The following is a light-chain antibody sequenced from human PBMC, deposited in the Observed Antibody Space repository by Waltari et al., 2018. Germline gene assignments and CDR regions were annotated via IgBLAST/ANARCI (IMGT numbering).Light chain of an antibody. V-gene: IGLV2-14*01. CDR3: SSYTSSSTLV. CDR2: EVS. J-gene: IGLJ3*02. Sequence: QSALTQPASVSGSPGQSITITCTGSSSEVGGYNYDSWYKQHPGKAPKLMIYEVSNRPSGVSNRFSVSKSGSTASLTISWLQAEDEADYYCSSYTSSSTLVFGGGTKLTVL. CDR1: SSEVGGYNY.